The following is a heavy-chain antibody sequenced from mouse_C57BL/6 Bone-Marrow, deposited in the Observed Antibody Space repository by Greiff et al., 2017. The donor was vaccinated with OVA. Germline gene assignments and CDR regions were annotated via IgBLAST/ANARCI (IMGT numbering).Heavy chain of an antibody. CDR2: SRNKANDYTT. J-gene: IGHJ1*03. Sequence: EVKVVESGGGLVQSGRSLRLSCATSGFTFSDFYMEWVRQAPGQGLEWIAASRNKANDYTTEDSASVKGRFIVSRDTSQSILYLQMSGLRAEDTAIYYCAREDQSYGSYWYFDVWGTGTTVTVSS. V-gene: IGHV7-1*01. CDR3: AREDQSYGSYWYFDV. D-gene: IGHD1-1*01. CDR1: GFTFSDFY.